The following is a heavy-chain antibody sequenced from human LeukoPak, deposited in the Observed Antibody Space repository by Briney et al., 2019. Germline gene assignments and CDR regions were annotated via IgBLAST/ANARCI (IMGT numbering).Heavy chain of an antibody. CDR2: LYYSGST. D-gene: IGHD1-1*01. V-gene: IGHV4-30-4*01. J-gene: IGHJ6*03. CDR3: ARTYNLHRGFYMDV. CDR1: GGSLSSGDYY. Sequence: SQTLCLTCTVSGGSLSSGDYYWSCIRQPPGKGLEWIGYLYYSGSTYYNPPLKSRVTISVDTSKNQFSLKLSSVTAEDTAVYYCARTYNLHRGFYMDVWGKATTVIVS.